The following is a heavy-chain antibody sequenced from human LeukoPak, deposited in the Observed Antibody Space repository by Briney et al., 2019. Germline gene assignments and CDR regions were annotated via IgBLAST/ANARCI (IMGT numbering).Heavy chain of an antibody. J-gene: IGHJ4*02. CDR3: ARTDSWLKKNFDY. CDR1: GYTFTGYY. Sequence: GASVKVTCKASGYTFTGYYMHWVRQAPGQGLEWMGCINPNSGGTKYAQKFQGRVTMTRDTSISTAYMELSRLRSDDTAVYYCARTDSWLKKNFDYWGQGTLVTVSS. D-gene: IGHD6-13*01. V-gene: IGHV1-2*02. CDR2: INPNSGGT.